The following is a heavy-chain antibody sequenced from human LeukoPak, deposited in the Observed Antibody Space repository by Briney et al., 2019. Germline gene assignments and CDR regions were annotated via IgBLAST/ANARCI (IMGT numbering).Heavy chain of an antibody. V-gene: IGHV4-59*01. CDR2: IYNSGNT. Sequence: KTSETLSLTCTVSGGSISGYYWSWIRQPPGEGLEWIGYIYNSGNTNYNPSLKSRVTISVDTSKNQFSLKLTSVTAADTAVYYCARDRSLAYWGQGTLVTVSS. J-gene: IGHJ4*02. CDR1: GGSISGYY. CDR3: ARDRSLAY.